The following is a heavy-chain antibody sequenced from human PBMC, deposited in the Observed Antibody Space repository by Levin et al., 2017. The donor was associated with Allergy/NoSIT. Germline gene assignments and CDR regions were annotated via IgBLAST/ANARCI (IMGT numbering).Heavy chain of an antibody. CDR3: ATIGYCTHARCYPWPLDY. D-gene: IGHD2-8*01. Sequence: GESLKISCAASGITFSNYWMSWVRQAPGKGLEWVANIKQDGSEKYYVDSVKGRFTISRDNAKNSLYLQMNSLRAEDTAVYYCATIGYCTHARCYPWPLDYWGQGTLVTVSS. CDR1: GITFSNYW. CDR2: IKQDGSEK. V-gene: IGHV3-7*01. J-gene: IGHJ4*02.